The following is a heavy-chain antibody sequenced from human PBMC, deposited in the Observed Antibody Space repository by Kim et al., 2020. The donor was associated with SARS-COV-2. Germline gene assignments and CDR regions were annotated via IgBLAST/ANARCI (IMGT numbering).Heavy chain of an antibody. CDR2: TYYSESP. Sequence: SETLSLTCTVSGGSINTFYWSWIRQPPGKGLEWIGYTYYSESPKYNPSLESRVTISLDTSKNQFSLKLSSVTAADTAVYYCAREGYSGWVDPWGEGTLVT. D-gene: IGHD3-10*01. V-gene: IGHV4-59*13. CDR3: AREGYSGWVDP. CDR1: GGSINTFY. J-gene: IGHJ5*02.